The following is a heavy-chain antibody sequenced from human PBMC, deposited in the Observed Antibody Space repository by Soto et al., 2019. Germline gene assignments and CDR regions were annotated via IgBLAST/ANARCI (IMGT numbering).Heavy chain of an antibody. CDR3: ARDARDIVVVVAATPFDY. D-gene: IGHD2-15*01. CDR1: GYTFTSYG. V-gene: IGHV1-18*01. Sequence: QVPLVQSGAEVKKPGASVKVSCKASGYTFTSYGISWVRQAPGQGLEWMGWISAYNGNTNYAQKLQGRVTMTTDTSTSTAYMELRSLRSDDTAVYHCARDARDIVVVVAATPFDYWGQGTLVTVSS. CDR2: ISAYNGNT. J-gene: IGHJ4*02.